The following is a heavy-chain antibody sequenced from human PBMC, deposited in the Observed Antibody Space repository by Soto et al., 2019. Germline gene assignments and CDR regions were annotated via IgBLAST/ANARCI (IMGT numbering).Heavy chain of an antibody. D-gene: IGHD2-8*02. CDR2: ISGSSTST. CDR3: AKDPTTGFAMENYFDY. J-gene: IGHJ4*02. V-gene: IGHV3-23*01. Sequence: EVQLSGSGGGLVQPGGSLRLSCAASGFTFSSYAMSWVRQAPGKGLEWVSAISGSSTSTYYADSVKGRFTISRDNSKNTLYLQMNSLRAEDTGVYYCAKDPTTGFAMENYFDYWGQGTGVTVSS. CDR1: GFTFSSYA.